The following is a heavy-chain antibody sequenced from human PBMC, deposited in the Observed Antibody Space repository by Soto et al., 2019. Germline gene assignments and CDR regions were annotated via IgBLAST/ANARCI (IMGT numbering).Heavy chain of an antibody. CDR2: IYSGGST. V-gene: IGHV3-53*04. CDR3: AAAIYGDWSFDY. Sequence: GGSLRLSCAASGFTVSSNYMNWVRQAPGKGLQWVSLIYSGGSTYYADSVTGRFTISRHNSKNTLYLQVNSLRVEDTAVYYCAAAIYGDWSFDYWGQGTLVTVSS. CDR1: GFTVSSNY. J-gene: IGHJ4*02. D-gene: IGHD4-17*01.